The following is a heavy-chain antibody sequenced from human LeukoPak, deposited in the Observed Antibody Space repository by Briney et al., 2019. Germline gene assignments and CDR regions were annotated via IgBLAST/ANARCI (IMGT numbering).Heavy chain of an antibody. D-gene: IGHD3-10*01. V-gene: IGHV3-74*01. CDR2: INTDGSTT. J-gene: IGHJ3*02. CDR1: GFSFSSYW. Sequence: GGSLRLSCAASGFSFSSYWMHWVRQAPGKGLVWVSRINTDGSTTTYADSVKGRFTISRDNAKNSLFLEMSSLRADDTAVYFCARDVEGSTFDIWGQGTTVTVSS. CDR3: ARDVEGSTFDI.